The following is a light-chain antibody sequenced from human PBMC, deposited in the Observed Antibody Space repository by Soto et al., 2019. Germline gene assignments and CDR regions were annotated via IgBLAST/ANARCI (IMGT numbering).Light chain of an antibody. J-gene: IGLJ2*01. CDR3: SSSGGSNGFVV. Sequence: QPVLTQPPSASESPGQSVTISCTGVSGDVGGYTYVSWYQQYPGKAPKLLIYEVSKRPQGVPDRFTGSKSGNTASLTVSGLQPDDEADYYCSSSGGSNGFVVFGGGTKVTVL. CDR2: EVS. V-gene: IGLV2-8*01. CDR1: SGDVGGYTY.